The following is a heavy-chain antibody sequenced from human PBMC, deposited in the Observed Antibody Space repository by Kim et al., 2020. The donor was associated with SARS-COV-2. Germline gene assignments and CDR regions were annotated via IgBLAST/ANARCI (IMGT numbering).Heavy chain of an antibody. Sequence: GGSLRLSCAASGFTFSDYYMSWIRQAPGKGLEWVSYISSSGSTIYYADSVKGRFTISRDNAKNSLYLQMNSLRAEDTAVYYCARDPVSLGYCSGGSCYYPFLWGYYYYGMDVWGQGTTVTVSS. D-gene: IGHD2-15*01. CDR2: ISSSGSTI. CDR3: ARDPVSLGYCSGGSCYYPFLWGYYYYGMDV. CDR1: GFTFSDYY. V-gene: IGHV3-11*01. J-gene: IGHJ6*02.